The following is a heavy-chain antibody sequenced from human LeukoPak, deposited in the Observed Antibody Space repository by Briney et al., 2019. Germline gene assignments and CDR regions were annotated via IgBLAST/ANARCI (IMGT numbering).Heavy chain of an antibody. D-gene: IGHD2-2*01. J-gene: IGHJ6*02. CDR3: ARAHPRRRNCSSTSCYYYGMDV. Sequence: SETLSLTCAVYGGSFSGYYWSWIRQPPGKGLEWIGEINHSGSTNYNPSLKSRVTISVDTSKNQFSLKLSSVTAADTAVYYCARAHPRRRNCSSTSCYYYGMDVWGQGTTVTVSS. V-gene: IGHV4-34*01. CDR1: GGSFSGYY. CDR2: INHSGST.